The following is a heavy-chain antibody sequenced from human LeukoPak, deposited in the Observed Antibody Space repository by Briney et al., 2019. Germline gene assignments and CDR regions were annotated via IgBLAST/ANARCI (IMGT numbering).Heavy chain of an antibody. CDR3: ARGGFLEGYFDY. J-gene: IGHJ4*02. CDR2: INPSGGST. Sequence: GASVKVSCKAPGYTFTSYYMHWVRQAPGQGLEWMGIINPSGGSTSYAQKFQGRVTMTTDTSTSTAYMELRSLRSDDTAVYYCARGGFLEGYFDYWGQGTLVTVSS. D-gene: IGHD3-3*01. V-gene: IGHV1-46*01. CDR1: GYTFTSYY.